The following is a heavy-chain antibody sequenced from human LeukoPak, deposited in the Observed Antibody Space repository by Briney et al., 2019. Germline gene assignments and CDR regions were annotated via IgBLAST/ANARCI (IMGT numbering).Heavy chain of an antibody. Sequence: GGSLRLSCAASGFAFSSYWMHWVRQAPGKGLVWVSRINSDGSSTNYADSVKGRFTISRDNAKNTLYLQMNSLRTEDTAVYYCAREERITIFGVVTPPDYWGQGTLVTVSS. CDR1: GFAFSSYW. J-gene: IGHJ4*02. D-gene: IGHD3-3*01. V-gene: IGHV3-74*01. CDR2: INSDGSST. CDR3: AREERITIFGVVTPPDY.